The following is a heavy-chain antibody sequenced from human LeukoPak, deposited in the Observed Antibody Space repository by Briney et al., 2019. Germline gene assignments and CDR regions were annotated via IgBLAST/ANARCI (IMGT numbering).Heavy chain of an antibody. J-gene: IGHJ6*04. D-gene: IGHD3-9*01. Sequence: GGSLRLSCAASGFTFSSYGMHWVRQAPGKGLEWVAVISYDGSNKYYADSVKGRSTISRDNSKNTLYLQMNSLRAEDTAVYYCAKDQVDLGYYYYYGMDVWGKGTTVTVSS. CDR3: AKDQVDLGYYYYYGMDV. V-gene: IGHV3-30*18. CDR1: GFTFSSYG. CDR2: ISYDGSNK.